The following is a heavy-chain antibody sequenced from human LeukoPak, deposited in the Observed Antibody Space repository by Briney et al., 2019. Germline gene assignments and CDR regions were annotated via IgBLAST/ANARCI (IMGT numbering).Heavy chain of an antibody. CDR3: VRGDFFDYGDYVGFDY. D-gene: IGHD4-17*01. Sequence: PGGSLRLSCAASGFTFDDYAMHWVRQAPGKGLEWVSGISWNSGSIGYADSVKDRFTISRDNAKNSLYLQMNSLRAEDTAVYYCVRGDFFDYGDYVGFDYWGQGTMVTVSS. V-gene: IGHV3-9*01. CDR1: GFTFDDYA. CDR2: ISWNSGSI. J-gene: IGHJ4*02.